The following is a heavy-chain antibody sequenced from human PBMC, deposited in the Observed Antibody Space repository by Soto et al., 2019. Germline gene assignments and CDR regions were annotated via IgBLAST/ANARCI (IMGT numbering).Heavy chain of an antibody. CDR3: ARDPTYNWNDPWYYYYYMDV. Sequence: PGGSLRLSCAASGFTFSSYGMHWVRQAPGKGLEWVAVIWYDGSNKYYADSVKGRFTISRDNSKNTLYLQMNSLRAEDTAVYYCARDPTYNWNDPWYYYYYMDVWGKGTTVTVSS. J-gene: IGHJ6*03. V-gene: IGHV3-33*01. D-gene: IGHD1-20*01. CDR2: IWYDGSNK. CDR1: GFTFSSYG.